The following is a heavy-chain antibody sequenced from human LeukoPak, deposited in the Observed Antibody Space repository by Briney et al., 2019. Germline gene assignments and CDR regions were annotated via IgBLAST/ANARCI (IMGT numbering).Heavy chain of an antibody. D-gene: IGHD3-22*01. Sequence: GASVKVSCKASGYTFTSYGISWVRQAPGQGLEWMGWISAYNGDTNYAQKLQGRVTMTTDTSTSTAYMELRSLRSDDTAVYYCAREGVTMIVAAETGPDYWGQGTLVTVSS. CDR3: AREGVTMIVAAETGPDY. CDR2: ISAYNGDT. CDR1: GYTFTSYG. J-gene: IGHJ4*02. V-gene: IGHV1-18*01.